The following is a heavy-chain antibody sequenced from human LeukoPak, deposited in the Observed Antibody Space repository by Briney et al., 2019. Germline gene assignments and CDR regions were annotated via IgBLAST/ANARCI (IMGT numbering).Heavy chain of an antibody. CDR1: GFTFSYYA. J-gene: IGHJ4*02. V-gene: IGHV3-30-3*01. CDR2: ISYDESSK. CDR3: ARGGRDGYSSADF. Sequence: GGSLRLSCAASGFTFSYYAMHWVRQAPGKGLEWVAVISYDESSKYYADSVKGRFTISRDNPKNTLYLQLNSRRAEDTAVYYCARGGRDGYSSADFWGQGTLVTVSS. D-gene: IGHD5-24*01.